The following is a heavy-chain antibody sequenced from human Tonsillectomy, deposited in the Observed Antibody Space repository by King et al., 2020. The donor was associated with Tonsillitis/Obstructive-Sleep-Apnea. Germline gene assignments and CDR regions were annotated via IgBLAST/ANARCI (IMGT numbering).Heavy chain of an antibody. D-gene: IGHD5-12*01. V-gene: IGHV4-59*08. Sequence: VQLQESGPGLVKPSETLSLTCTVSGGSISSDYWSWIRQSPGKGLQWIGYISYSGSTSYNPSLRSRVTISVDTSTIQFSLRLSAVTASDTAVYYCARHGYRGYDPYLDWGQGTLVTVSS. CDR2: ISYSGST. CDR1: GGSISSDY. J-gene: IGHJ4*02. CDR3: ARHGYRGYDPYLD.